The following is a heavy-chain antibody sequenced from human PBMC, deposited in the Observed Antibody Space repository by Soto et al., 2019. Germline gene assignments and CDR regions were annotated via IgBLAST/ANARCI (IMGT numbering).Heavy chain of an antibody. CDR2: IGAAGDT. D-gene: IGHD6-19*01. CDR3: SRGPVAGPSYYYMDM. Sequence: EVLLVESGGGLVQPGGSLRLSCAASGLPFSTYDMHWVRQSPGKGLEWISAIGAAGDTYYSDSMKGRFTISRDNAKSSFYLQMNSLSAGDSAVSYCSRGPVAGPSYYYMDMWGKGTTVIVSS. V-gene: IGHV3-13*01. CDR1: GLPFSTYD. J-gene: IGHJ6*03.